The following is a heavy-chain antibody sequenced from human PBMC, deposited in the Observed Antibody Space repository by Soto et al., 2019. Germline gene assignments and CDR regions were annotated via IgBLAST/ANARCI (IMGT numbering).Heavy chain of an antibody. V-gene: IGHV3-30-3*01. D-gene: IGHD1-26*01. J-gene: IGHJ4*02. Sequence: QVQLVESGGGVVQPGRSLRLSCAASGFTFSRYPMYWVRQAPGKGLEWVAVITYDGNNKYYADSVKGRFTISTDNAKNTLSLQMNNLRPEDTAVYYCAKGVGSYYFDYWGQGTLVTVSS. CDR2: ITYDGNNK. CDR1: GFTFSRYP. CDR3: AKGVGSYYFDY.